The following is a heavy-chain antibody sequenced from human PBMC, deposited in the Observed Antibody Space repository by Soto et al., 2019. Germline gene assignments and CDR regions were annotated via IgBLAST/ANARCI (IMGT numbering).Heavy chain of an antibody. V-gene: IGHV1-69*01. CDR2: ITPVFGTA. CDR1: ADTFNSYS. CDR3: ARSLEGTTVTNWFDP. Sequence: QVQLVQSGAEVKKPGSSVKVSCKASADTFNSYSLSWLRQAPGQRLEWMGGITPVFGTADYAQSFEDRLTITADDSTSTVYMALGSLRSADTAVYYCARSLEGTTVTNWFDPWGQRALVTVSS. D-gene: IGHD4-17*01. J-gene: IGHJ5*02.